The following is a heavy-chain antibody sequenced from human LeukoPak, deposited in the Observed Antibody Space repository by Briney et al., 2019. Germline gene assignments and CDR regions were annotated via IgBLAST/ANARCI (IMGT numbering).Heavy chain of an antibody. D-gene: IGHD4-17*01. CDR3: ARVLSYGDYGYYYYYMDV. J-gene: IGHJ6*03. CDR1: GFSVSSNY. V-gene: IGHV3-53*05. Sequence: PGGSLRLSCAASGFSVSSNYMNWVRQAPGKGLEWVSVIYSGGSTYYADSVKGRFTISRDNSKNTLYLQMNSLRAEDTAVYYCARVLSYGDYGYYYYYMDVWGKGTTVTISS. CDR2: IYSGGST.